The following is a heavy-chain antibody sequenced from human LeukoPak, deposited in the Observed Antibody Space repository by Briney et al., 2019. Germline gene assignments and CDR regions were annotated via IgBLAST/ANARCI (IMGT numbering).Heavy chain of an antibody. V-gene: IGHV3-48*03. CDR1: GFTFSSYE. CDR2: ISSSGSTI. Sequence: PGGSLRLSCAASGFTFSSYEMNWVRQAPGKGLEWVSYISSSGSTIYYADSVKGRFTISRDNAKNSLYLQMNSLRAEDTAVYYCARPLLGAYSSSGIDYWGQGTLVTVSS. J-gene: IGHJ4*02. CDR3: ARPLLGAYSSSGIDY. D-gene: IGHD6-6*01.